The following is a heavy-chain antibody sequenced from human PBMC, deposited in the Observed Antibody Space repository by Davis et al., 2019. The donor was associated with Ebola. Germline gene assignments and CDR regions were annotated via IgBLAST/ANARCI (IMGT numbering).Heavy chain of an antibody. CDR2: IFSNDEK. D-gene: IGHD1-1*01. Sequence: SGPTLVKPTETLTLTCTVSGFSLSNARMGVSWIRQPPGKALEWLAHIFSNDEKSYSTSLKSRPTISKDTSKSQVVLTMTNMDPVDTATYYCARIRGLVQSIDYYYGMDVWGQGTTVTVSS. V-gene: IGHV2-26*01. CDR3: ARIRGLVQSIDYYYGMDV. J-gene: IGHJ6*02. CDR1: GFSLSNARMG.